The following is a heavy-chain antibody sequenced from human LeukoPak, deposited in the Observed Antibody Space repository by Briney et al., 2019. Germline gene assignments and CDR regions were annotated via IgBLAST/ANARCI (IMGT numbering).Heavy chain of an antibody. CDR2: ISGSGNRT. J-gene: IGHJ4*02. D-gene: IGHD5-24*01. CDR3: AKEGRSLQTY. Sequence: PGGSLRLSCAASGFTFSSYAMSWVRQAPGKGLEWVSSISGSGNRTYYADSVKGRFTISRDNSKNTLFLQMNSLRAEDTAVYYCAKEGRSLQTYWGQGTLVTVSS. V-gene: IGHV3-23*01. CDR1: GFTFSSYA.